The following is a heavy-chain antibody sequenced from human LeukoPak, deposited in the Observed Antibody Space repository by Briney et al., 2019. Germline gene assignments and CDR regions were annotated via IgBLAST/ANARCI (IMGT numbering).Heavy chain of an antibody. V-gene: IGHV1-2*02. J-gene: IGHJ3*02. CDR2: INPNSGGT. Sequence: ASVNVSCKSSGYTFTDYYIHWVRQAPGQGLEWMGWINPNSGGTNYAQKFQGRVSMTRDTSISTGYVDLSRLRSHDTPVYYCARDSGSDAFDIWGQGTMVTVSS. D-gene: IGHD3-10*01. CDR1: GYTFTDYY. CDR3: ARDSGSDAFDI.